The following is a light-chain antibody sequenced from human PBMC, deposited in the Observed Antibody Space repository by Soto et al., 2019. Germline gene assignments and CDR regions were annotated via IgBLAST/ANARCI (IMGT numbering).Light chain of an antibody. Sequence: QSALTQPASVSGSPGQSITISCTGTSSDVGGYDYVSWYQHHPGKAPKLMIYEVSNRPSGVSNRFSGSKSGNTASLTISGLQPADEADYYCSSYTTTTAMGVFGAGTKVTVL. CDR1: SSDVGGYDY. CDR3: SSYTTTTAMGV. V-gene: IGLV2-14*01. J-gene: IGLJ1*01. CDR2: EVS.